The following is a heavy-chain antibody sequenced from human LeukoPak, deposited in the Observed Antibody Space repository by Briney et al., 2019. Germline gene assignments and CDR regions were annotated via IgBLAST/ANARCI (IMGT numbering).Heavy chain of an antibody. V-gene: IGHV3-33*01. D-gene: IGHD5-12*01. CDR3: AREGGYEIYAFDI. Sequence: PGGSLRLSCAASGFTFSSYGMHWVRQAPGKGLEWVAVIWYDGSNKYYADSVKGRFTISRDNSKNTLYLQMNSLRAEDTAVYYCAREGGYEIYAFDIWGQGTMVTVSS. J-gene: IGHJ3*02. CDR1: GFTFSSYG. CDR2: IWYDGSNK.